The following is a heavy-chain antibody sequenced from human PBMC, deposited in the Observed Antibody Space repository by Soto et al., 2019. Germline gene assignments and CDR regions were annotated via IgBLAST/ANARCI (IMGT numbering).Heavy chain of an antibody. J-gene: IGHJ6*03. V-gene: IGHV3-48*01. Sequence: GGSLRLSCAASGFTFSSYSMNWVRQAPGKGLEWVSYISSSSSTIYYADSVKGRFTISRENAKNSLYLQMNSLRAEDTAVYYCARGSRQGGYSYGYAVAYYYYYMDVWGKGTTVTVSS. CDR1: GFTFSSYS. CDR2: ISSSSSTI. CDR3: ARGSRQGGYSYGYAVAYYYYYMDV. D-gene: IGHD5-18*01.